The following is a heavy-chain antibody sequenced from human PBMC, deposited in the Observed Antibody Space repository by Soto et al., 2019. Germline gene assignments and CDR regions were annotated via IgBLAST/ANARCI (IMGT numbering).Heavy chain of an antibody. J-gene: IGHJ4*02. V-gene: IGHV4-34*01. Sequence: QVQLEQWGAGLLKPSETLSLTCAVYGGSFSGYYWSCIRQPPGKGLEWIGEINHSGSTNYNPSLKSRVTISVDTSKNQFSLKLSSVTAADTAVYYCARVGKAGTTRWGQGTLVTVSS. CDR1: GGSFSGYY. CDR3: ARVGKAGTTR. D-gene: IGHD1-1*01. CDR2: INHSGST.